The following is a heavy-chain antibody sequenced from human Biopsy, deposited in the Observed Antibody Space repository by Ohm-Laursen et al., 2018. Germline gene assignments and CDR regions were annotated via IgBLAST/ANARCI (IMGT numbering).Heavy chain of an antibody. J-gene: IGHJ2*01. V-gene: IGHV4-31*03. D-gene: IGHD3-9*01. Sequence: PSETPSLTCSVSGASVKTSGYFWAWIRQRPGKGLEWIGYISYNERTHYNPSLTSRLATSFDTLNNRISLQLRSVSVADTAVYYCVREPKTGTAEAWYFDLWGRGSPVTVPS. CDR1: GASVKTSGYF. CDR3: VREPKTGTAEAWYFDL. CDR2: ISYNERT.